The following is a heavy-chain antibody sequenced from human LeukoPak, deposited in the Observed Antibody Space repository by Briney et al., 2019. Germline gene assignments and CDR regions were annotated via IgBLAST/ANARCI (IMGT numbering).Heavy chain of an antibody. CDR1: GYTFTSYG. Sequence: ASXXVSCKASGYTFTSYGISWVRQAPGQGLEWMGWISAYNGNTNYAQKLQGRVTMTTDTSTSTAYMELRSLRSDDTAVYYCARCGDSSGYYSLADAFDIWGQGTMVTVSS. D-gene: IGHD3-22*01. CDR3: ARCGDSSGYYSLADAFDI. CDR2: ISAYNGNT. J-gene: IGHJ3*02. V-gene: IGHV1-18*01.